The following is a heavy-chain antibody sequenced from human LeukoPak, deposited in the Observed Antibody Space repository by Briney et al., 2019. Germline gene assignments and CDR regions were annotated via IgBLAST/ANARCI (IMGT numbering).Heavy chain of an antibody. CDR3: SGENLYYYGSGSVFDY. J-gene: IGHJ4*02. CDR1: GGSINSGNYY. D-gene: IGHD3-10*01. CDR2: IYPSGST. V-gene: IGHV4-61*02. Sequence: SQTLSLTCTVSGGSINSGNYYWSWIRQPAWKGLEWIGRIYPSGSTEYSPSLKSRVTISVDTSKNQFSLRLSSVTAADTALYYCSGENLYYYGSGSVFDYWGQGALVTVSS.